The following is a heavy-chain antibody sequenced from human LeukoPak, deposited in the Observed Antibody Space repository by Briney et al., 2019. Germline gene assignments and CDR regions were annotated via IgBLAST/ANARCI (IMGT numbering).Heavy chain of an antibody. CDR1: GFTVSSNY. D-gene: IGHD6-6*01. V-gene: IGHV3-53*05. J-gene: IGHJ4*02. Sequence: GGSLRLSCAASGFTVSSNYMSWVRQAPGKGLEWVSVIYSGGSTYYADSVKGRFTISRDNSKNTLYLQMNSLRAEDTAVYYCAKDLLEYSKPSANDYWGQGTLVTVSS. CDR3: AKDLLEYSKPSANDY. CDR2: IYSGGST.